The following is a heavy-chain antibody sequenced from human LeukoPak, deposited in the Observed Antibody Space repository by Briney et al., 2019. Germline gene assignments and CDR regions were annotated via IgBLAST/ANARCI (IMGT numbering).Heavy chain of an antibody. CDR3: AKALYEYSSSSDAFDI. D-gene: IGHD6-6*01. CDR2: ISYDGSNK. Sequence: GGSLRLSCAASGFTFSGYGMHWVRQAPGKGLEWVAVISYDGSNKYYADSVKGRFTISRDNSKNTLYLQMNSLRAEDTAVYYCAKALYEYSSSSDAFDIWGQGTMVTVSS. CDR1: GFTFSGYG. J-gene: IGHJ3*02. V-gene: IGHV3-30*18.